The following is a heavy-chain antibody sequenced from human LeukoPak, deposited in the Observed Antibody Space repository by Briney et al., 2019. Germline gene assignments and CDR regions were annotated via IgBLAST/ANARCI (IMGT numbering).Heavy chain of an antibody. V-gene: IGHV1-2*02. CDR1: GYTFTGYY. Sequence: ASVKVSYKASGYTFTGYYMHWVRQAPGQGLEWMGWINPNSGGTNYAQKFQGRVTMTRDTSISTAYMELSRLRSDDTAVYYCARDYGSGSYGLDYWGQGTLVTASS. CDR2: INPNSGGT. J-gene: IGHJ4*02. D-gene: IGHD3-10*01. CDR3: ARDYGSGSYGLDY.